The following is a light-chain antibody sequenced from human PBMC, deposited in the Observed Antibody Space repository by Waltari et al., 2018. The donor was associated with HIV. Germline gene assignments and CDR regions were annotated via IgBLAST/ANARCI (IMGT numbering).Light chain of an antibody. J-gene: IGLJ2*01. CDR3: CSYASTNIAV. CDR1: SSDVGGYDL. Sequence: QSALTQPASVSGSPGQSITLSCTGTSSDVGGYDLVSWYQHHPGKAPKLIIYEVSKRPSGVSNRFSGSKSGNTASLTISGLQAEDEADYHCCSYASTNIAVFGGGTK. V-gene: IGLV2-23*02. CDR2: EVS.